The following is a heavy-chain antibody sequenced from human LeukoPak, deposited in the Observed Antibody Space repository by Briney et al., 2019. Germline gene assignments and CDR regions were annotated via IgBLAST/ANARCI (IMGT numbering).Heavy chain of an antibody. J-gene: IGHJ4*02. V-gene: IGHV3-30*04. Sequence: GSLRLSRAASGFTFSSYALHWVRQAPGKGLGWVAVISYDGSNKYYADSVKGRFTISRDNSKNTLYLQMNSLRAEDTAVYYCARASSGWYEVYFDYWGQGTLVTVSS. CDR2: ISYDGSNK. CDR3: ARASSGWYEVYFDY. D-gene: IGHD6-19*01. CDR1: GFTFSSYA.